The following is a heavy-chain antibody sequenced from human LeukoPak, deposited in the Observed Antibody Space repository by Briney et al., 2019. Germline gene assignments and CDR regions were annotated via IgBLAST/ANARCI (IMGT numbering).Heavy chain of an antibody. CDR1: GFTVSSNY. Sequence: GGSLRLSCAASGFTVSSNYMNWVRQAPGKGLEWVSAISSSGGSTYYADSVKGRFTISRDNSKSTLYLQMNSLRAEDTAVYYCAKDPRRNYYDSSGYLVYWGQGTLVTVSS. J-gene: IGHJ4*02. D-gene: IGHD3-22*01. CDR2: ISSSGGST. V-gene: IGHV3-23*01. CDR3: AKDPRRNYYDSSGYLVY.